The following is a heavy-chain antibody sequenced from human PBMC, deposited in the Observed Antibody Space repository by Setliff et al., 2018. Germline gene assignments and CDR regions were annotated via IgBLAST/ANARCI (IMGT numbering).Heavy chain of an antibody. V-gene: IGHV4-61*09. J-gene: IGHJ4*02. CDR2: IYTSGST. D-gene: IGHD2-2*01. Sequence: SETLSLTCTVSGGSISSGSYYWSWIRQPAGKGLEWIGHIYTSGSTNYNPSLKSRVTISVDTSKNQFSLKLGSVTAADTAVYYCATNPYQLLNFDYWGQGTLVTVSS. CDR3: ATNPYQLLNFDY. CDR1: GGSISSGSYY.